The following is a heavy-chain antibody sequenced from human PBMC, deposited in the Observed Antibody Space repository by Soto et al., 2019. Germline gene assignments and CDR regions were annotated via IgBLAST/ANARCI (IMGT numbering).Heavy chain of an antibody. J-gene: IGHJ4*02. CDR1: GFTFSNYG. Sequence: PGESLKISCVASGFTFSNYGMHWVRQAPGKGLEWVAVISYDGRNKFYAESLKGRFAVSRDNSRNTLYLQMDSLRAEDTAVYYCARSPYGQTYYFDYWGQGTLVTVSS. V-gene: IGHV3-30*03. CDR2: ISYDGRNK. D-gene: IGHD3-10*01. CDR3: ARSPYGQTYYFDY.